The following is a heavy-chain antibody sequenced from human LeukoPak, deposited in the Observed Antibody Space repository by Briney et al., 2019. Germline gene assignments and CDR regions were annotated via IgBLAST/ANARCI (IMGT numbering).Heavy chain of an antibody. CDR1: GFIFNRYA. CDR3: AKDLGSAYYSYYFDS. D-gene: IGHD3-22*01. V-gene: IGHV3-64*01. J-gene: IGHJ4*02. CDR2: INYNGGST. Sequence: GGSLRLSCAASGFIFNRYAMHWVRQAPGKGLEYVSTINYNGGSTYYAISVKGRFTISRDNSKNTLYLQMGSHRPEDMGVYYCAKDLGSAYYSYYFDSWGQGTLVAVSS.